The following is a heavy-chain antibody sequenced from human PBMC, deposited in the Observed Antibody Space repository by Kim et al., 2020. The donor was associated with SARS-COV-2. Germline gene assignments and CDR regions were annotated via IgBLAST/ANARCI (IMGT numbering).Heavy chain of an antibody. V-gene: IGHV3-53*01. D-gene: IGHD4-17*01. Sequence: ADSVKGRFTISRDNSKNTLYLQMNSLRAEDTAVYYCARVKDGDYSGGMDVWGQGTTVTVSS. CDR3: ARVKDGDYSGGMDV. J-gene: IGHJ6*02.